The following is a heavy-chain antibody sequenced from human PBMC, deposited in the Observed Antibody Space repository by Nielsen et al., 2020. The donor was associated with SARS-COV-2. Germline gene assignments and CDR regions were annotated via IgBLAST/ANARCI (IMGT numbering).Heavy chain of an antibody. CDR1: GGSVSSGSYY. CDR2: IYYSGST. Sequence: SETLSLTCTVSGGSVSSGSYYWSWIRQPPGKGLEWIGYIYYSGSTNYHPSLKSRVTISVDTSKNQFSLKLSSVTAADTAVYYCARVRNAVATRYFDYWGQGTLVTVSS. CDR3: ARVRNAVATRYFDY. V-gene: IGHV4-61*01. D-gene: IGHD5-12*01. J-gene: IGHJ4*02.